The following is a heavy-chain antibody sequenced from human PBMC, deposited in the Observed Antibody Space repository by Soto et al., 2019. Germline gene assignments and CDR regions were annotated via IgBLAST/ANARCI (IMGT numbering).Heavy chain of an antibody. D-gene: IGHD5-12*01. CDR3: ARDMVSTIGDFDF. V-gene: IGHV1-2*02. J-gene: IGHJ4*02. CDR2: INPNSGAT. CDR1: GYTFIGYY. Sequence: ASVKVSCKASGYTFIGYYLHWVRQAPGQGLEWMGWINPNSGATNYAQKFQGRVTMTRDTSITTAYMELSRLRSDDTAVYYCARDMVSTIGDFDFWGQGTLGTVSS.